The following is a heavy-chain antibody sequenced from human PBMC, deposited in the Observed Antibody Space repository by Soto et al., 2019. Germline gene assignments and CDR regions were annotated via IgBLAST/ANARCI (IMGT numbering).Heavy chain of an antibody. CDR1: GGSISSSNW. CDR3: ARGSSGWQRGGWFDP. CDR2: IYHSGST. Sequence: QVQLQESAPGLVNPSGTLSLPCAVSGGSISSSNWWRWVREPPGKGLEWIGEIYHSGSTNYTPSLKSRVTISVDKSKNQLSLKLSSVTAADTAVYYCARGSSGWQRGGWFDPWGQGTLVTVSS. J-gene: IGHJ5*02. V-gene: IGHV4-4*02. D-gene: IGHD6-19*01.